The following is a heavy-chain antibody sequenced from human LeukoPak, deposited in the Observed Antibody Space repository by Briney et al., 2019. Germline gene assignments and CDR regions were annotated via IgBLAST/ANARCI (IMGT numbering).Heavy chain of an antibody. V-gene: IGHV4-59*01. CDR2: IYYSGST. Sequence: PSETLPLTCTISGGSISSYYWSWIRQPPGKGLEWIVYIYYSGSTNYNPSLKSRVTISVDTSKNQFSLKLSSVTAADTAAYYCARGVVIAPQTFDYWGQGTLVTVSS. CDR1: GGSISSYY. D-gene: IGHD2-21*01. CDR3: ARGVVIAPQTFDY. J-gene: IGHJ4*02.